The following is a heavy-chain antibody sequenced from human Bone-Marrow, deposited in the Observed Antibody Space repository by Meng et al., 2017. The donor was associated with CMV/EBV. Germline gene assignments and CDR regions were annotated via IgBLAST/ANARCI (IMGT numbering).Heavy chain of an antibody. D-gene: IGHD7-27*01. CDR3: ARVYWGGGMDV. Sequence: GSLRLSCAVSGGSISSSNWWSWVRQPPGKGLEWIGEIYHSGSTNYNPSLKSRVTISVDKSKNQFSLKLSSVTAADTAVYYCARVYWGGGMDVWGQGTTVTVSS. V-gene: IGHV4-4*02. CDR2: IYHSGST. CDR1: GGSISSSNW. J-gene: IGHJ6*02.